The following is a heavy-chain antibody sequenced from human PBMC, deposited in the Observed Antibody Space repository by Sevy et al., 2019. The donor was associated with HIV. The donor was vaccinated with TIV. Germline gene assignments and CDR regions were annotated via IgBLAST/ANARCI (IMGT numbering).Heavy chain of an antibody. Sequence: ASVKVSCKASGYTFTSYGISWVRQAPGQGLEWMGWISAYNGNTNYAQKLQGRVTMTTDTSTSTAYMELRSLRSDDTAVYYCARDVLVDTAMAEPRYYGMDVWGQWTTVTVSS. CDR2: ISAYNGNT. J-gene: IGHJ6*02. CDR3: ARDVLVDTAMAEPRYYGMDV. V-gene: IGHV1-18*01. D-gene: IGHD5-18*01. CDR1: GYTFTSYG.